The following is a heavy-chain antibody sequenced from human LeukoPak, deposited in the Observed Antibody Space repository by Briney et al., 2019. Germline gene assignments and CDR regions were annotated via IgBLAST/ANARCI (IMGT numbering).Heavy chain of an antibody. Sequence: SETLSLTCAVSGGSISSGGYSWSWLRQPPGKGLEWIGYIYHSGSTYYNPSLKSRVTISVDRSKNQFSLKLSSVTAADTAVYYCARGEMDCGGDCFNYWGQGTLVTVSS. D-gene: IGHD2-21*01. CDR1: GGSISSGGYS. CDR3: ARGEMDCGGDCFNY. CDR2: IYHSGST. J-gene: IGHJ4*02. V-gene: IGHV4-30-2*01.